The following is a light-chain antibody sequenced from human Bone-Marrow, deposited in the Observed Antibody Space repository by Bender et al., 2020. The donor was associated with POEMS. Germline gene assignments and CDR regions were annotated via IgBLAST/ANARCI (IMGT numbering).Light chain of an antibody. J-gene: IGLJ3*02. V-gene: IGLV2-14*03. CDR1: SSDIGGYNY. CDR2: DVS. Sequence: QSALTQPASVSGSPGQSITISCTGTSSDIGGYNYVSWYQQHPGRTPKLLIYDVSNRPSGVSDRFSGSKSGNTASLTISGLQAEDEAHYYCSSYTSGSTVFGGGTKLTVL. CDR3: SSYTSGSTV.